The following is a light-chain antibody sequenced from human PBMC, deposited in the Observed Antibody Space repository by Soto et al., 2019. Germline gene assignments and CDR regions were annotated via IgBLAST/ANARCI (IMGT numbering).Light chain of an antibody. CDR3: CSYTSSDTKV. J-gene: IGLJ3*02. V-gene: IGLV2-23*02. Sequence: QSVLTQPASVSGSPGQSITISCTGTNSDVGSYNLVSWYQHHPGKAPKLMIYEVSKRPSGVSNRFSGSKSGNTASLTISGLQPEDEADYYCCSYTSSDTKVFGGGTQLTVL. CDR2: EVS. CDR1: NSDVGSYNL.